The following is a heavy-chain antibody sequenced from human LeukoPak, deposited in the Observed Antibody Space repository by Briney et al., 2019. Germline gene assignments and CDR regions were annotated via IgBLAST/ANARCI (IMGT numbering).Heavy chain of an antibody. CDR1: GYTFTGYY. J-gene: IGHJ5*02. CDR3: AIIAGDWFDP. D-gene: IGHD6-13*01. Sequence: ASVKVSCKASGYTFTGYYMHWVRQAPGQGLEWMGRINPNSGGTNYAQKFQGRVTMTRDASISTAYMELSRLRSEDSAVYYCAIIAGDWFDPWGQGTLVSVSS. V-gene: IGHV1-2*06. CDR2: INPNSGGT.